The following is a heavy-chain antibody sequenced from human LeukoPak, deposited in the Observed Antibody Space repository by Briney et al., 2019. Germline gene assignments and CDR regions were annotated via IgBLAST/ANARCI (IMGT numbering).Heavy chain of an antibody. CDR2: INHSGST. CDR3: ASISVIGIAAAGNNY. J-gene: IGHJ4*02. V-gene: IGHV4-34*01. CDR1: GGSFSGYY. D-gene: IGHD6-13*01. Sequence: SETLSLTCAVYGGSFSGYYWSWIRQPPGKGLEWIGEINHSGSTNYNPSLRSRVTISVDTSKNQFSLKLSSVTAADTAAYYCASISVIGIAAAGNNYWGQGTLVTVSS.